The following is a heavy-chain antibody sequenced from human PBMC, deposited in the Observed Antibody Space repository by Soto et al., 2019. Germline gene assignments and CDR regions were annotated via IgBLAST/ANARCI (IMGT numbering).Heavy chain of an antibody. CDR2: IIPILGIA. V-gene: IGHV1-69*02. J-gene: IGHJ4*02. CDR1: GGTFSSYT. D-gene: IGHD2-15*01. CDR3: ARALCGGSCYYSSRPST. Sequence: QVQLVQSGAEVKKPGSSVKVSCKASGGTFSSYTISWVRQAPGQGLEWMGRIIPILGIANYAQKFQGRVTITADKSTSTAYMELSSLRSEDTAVYYCARALCGGSCYYSSRPSTWGQGTLVTVSS.